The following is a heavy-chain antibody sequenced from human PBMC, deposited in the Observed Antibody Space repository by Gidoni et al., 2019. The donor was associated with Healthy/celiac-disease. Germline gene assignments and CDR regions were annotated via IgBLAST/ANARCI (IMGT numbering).Heavy chain of an antibody. CDR1: GGSISSYY. D-gene: IGHD2-15*01. V-gene: IGHV4-59*01. CDR3: ARGWRYFQH. J-gene: IGHJ1*01. CDR2: IYYSGST. Sequence: QVQLQESGPGLVKPSETLSITCPVSGGSISSYYWSWIRQPPGKGLEWIGYIYYSGSTNYNPSLKSRVTISVDTSKNQFSLKLSSVTAADTAVYYCARGWRYFQHWGQVTLVTVSS.